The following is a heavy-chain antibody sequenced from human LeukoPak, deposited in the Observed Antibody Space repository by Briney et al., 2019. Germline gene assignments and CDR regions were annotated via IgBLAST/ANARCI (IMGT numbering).Heavy chain of an antibody. CDR2: IYYSGST. J-gene: IGHJ4*02. D-gene: IGHD6-19*01. CDR3: ARVDGSGWYGHY. CDR1: GGSISSYY. Sequence: PSETLSLTCTVSGGSISSYYWSWIRQPPGKGLEWIGYIYYSGSTNYNPSLKSRVTISADTSKNQFSLKLSSVTAADTAVYYCARVDGSGWYGHYWGQGTLVTVSS. V-gene: IGHV4-59*01.